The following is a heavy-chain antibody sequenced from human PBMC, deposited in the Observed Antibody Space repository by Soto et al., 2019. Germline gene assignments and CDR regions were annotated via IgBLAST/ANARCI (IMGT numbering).Heavy chain of an antibody. J-gene: IGHJ6*03. Sequence: QVQLVESGGGVVQPGRSLRLSCAASGFTFSSYGVHWVRQAPGKGLEWVAVIWYDGSNKYYADSVKGRFTISRDNSKNTLYLQMNSLRAEDTAVYYCARGAGTTYYYYYMDVWGKGTTVTVSS. CDR2: IWYDGSNK. D-gene: IGHD1-7*01. V-gene: IGHV3-33*01. CDR3: ARGAGTTYYYYYMDV. CDR1: GFTFSSYG.